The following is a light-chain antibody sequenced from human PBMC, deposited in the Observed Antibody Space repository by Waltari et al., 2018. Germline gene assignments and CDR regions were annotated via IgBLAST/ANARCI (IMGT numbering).Light chain of an antibody. Sequence: DIQMTQSPSTLSASVGDRVTITCRARQSLSNWLAWYQQKPGKAPKVLIYKASTLESGVPSRFSGSGAGTEFTLTISSLQPDYFATYYCQQYRNLWTFGQGTKVEIK. V-gene: IGKV1-5*03. CDR1: QSLSNW. CDR3: QQYRNLWT. CDR2: KAS. J-gene: IGKJ1*01.